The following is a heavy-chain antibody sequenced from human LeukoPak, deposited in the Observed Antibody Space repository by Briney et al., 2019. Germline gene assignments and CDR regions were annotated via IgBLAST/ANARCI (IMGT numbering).Heavy chain of an antibody. Sequence: PSETLSLTCTVSVASISSYYWSWIRQPPGKGLEWIGYIYYSGSTNYNPSLKSRVTISVDTSKNQFSLKLNSVTAADTAVYYCARGNLMGNWFDPWGQGTLVTVSS. D-gene: IGHD3-16*01. CDR3: ARGNLMGNWFDP. CDR1: VASISSYY. V-gene: IGHV4-59*01. CDR2: IYYSGST. J-gene: IGHJ5*02.